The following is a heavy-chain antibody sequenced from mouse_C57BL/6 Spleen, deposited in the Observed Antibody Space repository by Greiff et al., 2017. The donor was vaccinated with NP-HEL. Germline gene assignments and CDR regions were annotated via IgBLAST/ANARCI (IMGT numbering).Heavy chain of an antibody. CDR3: ARSGYGSFAY. Sequence: QVQLQQSGAELVKPGASVKLSCKASGYTFTSYWMQWVKQRPGQGLEWIGEIDPSDSYTNYNQKFKGKATLTVDTSSSTAYMQLSSLTSEDSAVYYCARSGYGSFAYWGQGTLVTVSA. CDR1: GYTFTSYW. V-gene: IGHV1-50*01. D-gene: IGHD2-2*01. CDR2: IDPSDSYT. J-gene: IGHJ3*01.